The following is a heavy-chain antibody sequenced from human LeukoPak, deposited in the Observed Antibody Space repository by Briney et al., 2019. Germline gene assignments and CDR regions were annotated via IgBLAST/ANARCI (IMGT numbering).Heavy chain of an antibody. CDR2: IYYSGST. CDR3: ARAHIYRRLTDFDY. J-gene: IGHJ4*02. Sequence: SETLSLTCTVSGGSISSSSYYWGWIRQPPGKGLEWIGSIYYSGSTYYNPSLKSRVTISVDTSKNQFSLKLSSVTAADTAVYYCARAHIYRRLTDFDYWGQGTLVTVSS. CDR1: GGSISSSSYY. V-gene: IGHV4-39*01. D-gene: IGHD2-21*01.